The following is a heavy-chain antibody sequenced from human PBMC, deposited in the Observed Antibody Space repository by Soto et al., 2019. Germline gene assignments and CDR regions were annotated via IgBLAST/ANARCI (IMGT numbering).Heavy chain of an antibody. Sequence: GASVKVSCKASGYTFTSYDSNWVRQATGQGLEWMGWMNPNSGNTGYAQKFQGRVTMTRNTSISTAYMELSSLRSEDTAVYYCASYYYDSSGYYFDYWGQGTLVTGSS. D-gene: IGHD3-22*01. CDR2: MNPNSGNT. J-gene: IGHJ4*02. V-gene: IGHV1-8*01. CDR1: GYTFTSYD. CDR3: ASYYYDSSGYYFDY.